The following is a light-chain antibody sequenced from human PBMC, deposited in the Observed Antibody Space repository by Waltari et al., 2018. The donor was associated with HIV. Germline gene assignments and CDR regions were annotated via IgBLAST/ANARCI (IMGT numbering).Light chain of an antibody. CDR1: QSVSVN. V-gene: IGKV3-15*01. CDR2: GAS. CDR3: QQRSNQ. J-gene: IGKJ1*01. Sequence: EVVMTQSPATLSVSPGERATLTCRASQSVSVNLAWYQQKPGQPPRLLIYGASTRATGVPARFSGSGSETEFTLTISSLRSEDFAVYYCQQRSNQFGQGTKVEIK.